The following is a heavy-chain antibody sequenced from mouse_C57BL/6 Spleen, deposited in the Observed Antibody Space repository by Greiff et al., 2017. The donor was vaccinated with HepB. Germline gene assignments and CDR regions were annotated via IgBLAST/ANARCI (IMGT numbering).Heavy chain of an antibody. CDR2: INPNYGTT. V-gene: IGHV1-39*01. CDR3: ARSYGSSYAYAMDY. J-gene: IGHJ4*01. CDR1: GYSFTDYN. D-gene: IGHD1-1*01. Sequence: VQLQQSGPELVKPGASVKISCKASGYSFTDYNMNWVKQSNGKSLEWIGVINPNYGTTSYNQKFKGKATLTVDQSSSTAYMQLNSLTSEDSAVFYCARSYGSSYAYAMDYWGQGTSVTVSS.